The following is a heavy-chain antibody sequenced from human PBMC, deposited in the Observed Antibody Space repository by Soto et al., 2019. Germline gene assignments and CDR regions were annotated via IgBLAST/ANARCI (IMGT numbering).Heavy chain of an antibody. D-gene: IGHD3-3*01. V-gene: IGHV3-23*01. Sequence: XVSLRLSFAASGFIFTDYAMTWVRQAPGKGLEWVSVISGSGVSIYYTDSVRGRFTISRDNSKNTLYLQMHSLRPEDTAVYFCVKRPASSGRSGYPACGQRIQVTVSS. J-gene: IGHJ5*02. CDR2: ISGSGVSI. CDR1: GFIFTDYA. CDR3: VKRPASSGRSGYPA.